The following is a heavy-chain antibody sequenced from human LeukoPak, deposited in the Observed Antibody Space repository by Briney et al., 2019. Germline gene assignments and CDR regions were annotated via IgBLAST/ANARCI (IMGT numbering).Heavy chain of an antibody. CDR1: GGSITSNRYY. J-gene: IGHJ2*01. CDR3: ARHVSSDLRIVVVTSDWYFDL. Sequence: SETLSLTCSVSGGSITSNRYYWGWIRQSPGGGLEWIGTIYYSGSTYYNPSLRSRVTISADTSKNQFSLNLSPVTAADTAVYYCARHVSSDLRIVVVTSDWYFDLWGRGTLVTVSS. CDR2: IYYSGST. D-gene: IGHD2-21*02. V-gene: IGHV4-39*01.